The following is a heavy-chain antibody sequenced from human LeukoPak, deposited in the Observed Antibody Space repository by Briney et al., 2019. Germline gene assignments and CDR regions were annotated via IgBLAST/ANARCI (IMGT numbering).Heavy chain of an antibody. J-gene: IGHJ4*02. CDR1: GFIFSDYS. V-gene: IGHV3-30*02. D-gene: IGHD2-15*01. CDR3: AKVRYCSGVNCYPDDN. CDR2: IRYDGNNK. Sequence: HPGGSLRLSCAASGFIFSDYSMHWVRQAPGKGLNWVAFIRYDGNNKYYADSVKGRFTISRDNSKNMLYLEMNSLSTEDTAVYYCAKVRYCSGVNCYPDDNWGQGTLVTVSS.